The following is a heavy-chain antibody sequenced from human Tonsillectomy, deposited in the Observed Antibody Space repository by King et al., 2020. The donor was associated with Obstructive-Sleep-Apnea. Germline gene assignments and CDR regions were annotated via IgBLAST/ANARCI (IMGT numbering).Heavy chain of an antibody. CDR1: GYNLKTYG. V-gene: IGHV1-18*01. J-gene: IGHJ3*02. D-gene: IGHD3-10*01. Sequence: LVESGGEVKKPGASVMVSCKASGYNLKTYGLSGVRQAPGQGLECMGCISGHNGDTKYPQRLRGRVVMTADTPTGTAYIELSSLTPDDAAVYYCARDLFYYNSGTSYEDTFDIWGQGTMVTVSS. CDR2: ISGHNGDT. CDR3: ARDLFYYNSGTSYEDTFDI.